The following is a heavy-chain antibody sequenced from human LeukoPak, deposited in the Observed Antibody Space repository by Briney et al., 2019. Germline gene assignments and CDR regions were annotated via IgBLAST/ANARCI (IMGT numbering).Heavy chain of an antibody. Sequence: SETLSLTCTVSGGSISSYYWSWIRQPPGKGLEWIGYIYYSGSTNYNPSLKSRVTTSVDTSKNQFSLKLSSVTAADTAVYYCARVDYYGSGSYYMPLDYWGQGTLVTVSS. CDR2: IYYSGST. J-gene: IGHJ4*02. D-gene: IGHD3-10*01. CDR1: GGSISSYY. V-gene: IGHV4-59*01. CDR3: ARVDYYGSGSYYMPLDY.